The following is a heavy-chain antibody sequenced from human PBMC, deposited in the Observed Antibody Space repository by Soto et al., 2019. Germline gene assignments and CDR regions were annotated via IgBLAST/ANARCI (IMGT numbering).Heavy chain of an antibody. Sequence: GGSLRLSCAASGFTFSSYAMHWVRQAPGKGLEWVAVISYDGSNKYYADSVKGRFTISRDNSKNTLYLQMNSLRAEDTAVYYCARASGWATFDIWGQGTMVTVS. J-gene: IGHJ3*02. V-gene: IGHV3-30-3*01. CDR1: GFTFSSYA. D-gene: IGHD6-19*01. CDR2: ISYDGSNK. CDR3: ARASGWATFDI.